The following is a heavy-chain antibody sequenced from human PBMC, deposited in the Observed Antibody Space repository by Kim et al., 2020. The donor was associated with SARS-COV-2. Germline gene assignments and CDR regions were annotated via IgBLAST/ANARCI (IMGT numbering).Heavy chain of an antibody. D-gene: IGHD6-13*01. Sequence: GGSLRLSCAASGFTFSSYAMHWVRQAPGKGLEWVAVISYDGSNKYYADSVKGRFTISRDNSKNTLYLQMNSLRAEDTAVYYCAREYSSSWYEGDKDYWGQGTLVTVSS. CDR1: GFTFSSYA. J-gene: IGHJ4*02. CDR2: ISYDGSNK. V-gene: IGHV3-30*04. CDR3: AREYSSSWYEGDKDY.